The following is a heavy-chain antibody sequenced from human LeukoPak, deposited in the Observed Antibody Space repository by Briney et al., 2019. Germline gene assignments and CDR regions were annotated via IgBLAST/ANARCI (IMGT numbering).Heavy chain of an antibody. CDR1: GGSFSGYY. CDR2: INHSGST. V-gene: IGHV4-34*01. D-gene: IGHD6-13*01. CDR3: ARDNWDTSSLLHFDY. Sequence: SETLSLTCAVYGGSFSGYYWSWIRQPPGKGLEWIGEINHSGSTNYNPSLKSRVTISVDTSKNQFSLQLNSVTPEDTAVYYCARDNWDTSSLLHFDYWGQGTLVTVSS. J-gene: IGHJ4*02.